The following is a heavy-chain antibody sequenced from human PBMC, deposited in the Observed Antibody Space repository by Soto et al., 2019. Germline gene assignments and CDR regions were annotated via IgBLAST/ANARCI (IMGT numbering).Heavy chain of an antibody. J-gene: IGHJ6*02. CDR1: GGSFSGYY. CDR2: INHSGST. CDR3: ARGSVGCSSTSCYKGRYYGMDV. V-gene: IGHV4-34*01. D-gene: IGHD2-2*02. Sequence: SETLSLTCAVYGGSFSGYYWSWIRQPPGKGLEWIGEINHSGSTNYDPSLKSRVTISVDTSKNQFSLKLSSVTAADTAVYYCARGSVGCSSTSCYKGRYYGMDVWGQGTTVTVSS.